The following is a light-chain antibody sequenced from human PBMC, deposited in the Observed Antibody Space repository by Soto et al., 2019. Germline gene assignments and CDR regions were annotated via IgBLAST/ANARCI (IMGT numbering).Light chain of an antibody. V-gene: IGKV1-39*01. CDR2: AAS. J-gene: IGKJ1*01. CDR1: QSISSY. CDR3: QQSGT. Sequence: DIQMTQSPSSLSASVGDRVTITCRASQSISSYLNWSQQKPGKAPKVLIYAASSLQSGVPSRFSGSGSGTDFTLTISSLQPEDFATYYCQQSGTFSQGTKVDIK.